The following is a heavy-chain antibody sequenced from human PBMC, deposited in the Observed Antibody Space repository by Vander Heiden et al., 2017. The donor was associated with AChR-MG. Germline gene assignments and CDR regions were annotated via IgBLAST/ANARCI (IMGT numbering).Heavy chain of an antibody. V-gene: IGHV4-34*01. CDR1: GESFSGYY. D-gene: IGHD3-3*01. Sequence: QVQLQQWGAGLLTPSDTLSLTCAVYGESFSGYYWSWIRQPPGKGLAWIGEINHTGSTNHNPSLKSRVTISVDTSKNQFSLKLTSVTAADTAVYYCARGRGYDFWSGYYPKWFDPWGQGTLVTVSS. J-gene: IGHJ5*02. CDR3: ARGRGYDFWSGYYPKWFDP. CDR2: INHTGST.